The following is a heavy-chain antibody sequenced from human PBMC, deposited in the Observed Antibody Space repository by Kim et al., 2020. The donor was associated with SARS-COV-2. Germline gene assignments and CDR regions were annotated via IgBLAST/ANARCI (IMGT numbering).Heavy chain of an antibody. D-gene: IGHD1-26*01. J-gene: IGHJ4*02. CDR2: IRSKANSYAT. Sequence: GGSLRLSCAASGFTFSGSAMHWVRQASGKGLEWVGRIRSKANSYATAYAASVKDRFTISRDDSKNTAYLQMNSLKTEDTAVYYCTRRRVGATFIDYWGQGTLVTVSS. CDR3: TRRRVGATFIDY. V-gene: IGHV3-73*01. CDR1: GFTFSGSA.